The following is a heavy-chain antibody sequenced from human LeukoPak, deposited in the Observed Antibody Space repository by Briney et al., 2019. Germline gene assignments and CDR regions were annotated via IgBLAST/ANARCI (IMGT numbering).Heavy chain of an antibody. V-gene: IGHV3-74*01. CDR2: INSVGSST. Sequence: GGSLRLSCAASGFTFSSYWMHWVRQAPGKGLVWVSRINSVGSSTSYADSVKGRFTISRDNAKSTLYLQMNSLRAEDTAVYYCASGYRYFDYWGQGTLVTVSS. CDR3: ASGYRYFDY. CDR1: GFTFSSYW. J-gene: IGHJ4*02. D-gene: IGHD2-2*03.